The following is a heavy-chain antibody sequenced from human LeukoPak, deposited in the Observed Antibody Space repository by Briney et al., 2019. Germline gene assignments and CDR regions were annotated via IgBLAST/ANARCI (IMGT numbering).Heavy chain of an antibody. CDR3: VKEADSGGYRTADY. V-gene: IGHV3-30*18. D-gene: IGHD6-19*01. CDR2: FSYDGINK. Sequence: PGRSLTLSCAASGFTFSSCGMHWVRQAPGKGLEWVAVFSYDGINKYYRDSVKGRFTISRDSSKNTLSLQMNSLRPEDTGVYYCVKEADSGGYRTADYWGQGTLVTVSS. CDR1: GFTFSSCG. J-gene: IGHJ4*02.